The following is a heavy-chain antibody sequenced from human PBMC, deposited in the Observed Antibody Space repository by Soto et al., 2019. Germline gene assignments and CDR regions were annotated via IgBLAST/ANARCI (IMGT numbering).Heavy chain of an antibody. CDR2: VYYSGTT. CDR3: SRIGAFPGAHIDY. CDR1: RSAVGEKTYY. D-gene: IGHD2-8*02. J-gene: IGHJ4*02. Sequence: PSQTMPVTCRVSRSAVGEKTYYPVWIRKPPGKRLEWIGYVYYSGTTNYNPSIKSRVTISVDLSKNEFSMRLSSVTAADTAVYFCSRIGAFPGAHIDYWAQGTRVTVS. V-gene: IGHV4-61*01.